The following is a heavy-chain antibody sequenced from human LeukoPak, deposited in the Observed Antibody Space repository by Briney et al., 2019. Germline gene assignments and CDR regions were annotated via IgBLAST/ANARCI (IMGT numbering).Heavy chain of an antibody. V-gene: IGHV4-34*01. Sequence: SSETLSLTXAVYGGSFSGYYWSWIRQPPGKGLEWIGEINHSGSTNYNPSLKSRVTISVDTSKNQFSLKLSSVTAADTAVYYCARPGWGVPDYYYYMDVWGKGTTVTVSS. CDR2: INHSGST. CDR3: ARPGWGVPDYYYYMDV. D-gene: IGHD3-16*01. J-gene: IGHJ6*03. CDR1: GGSFSGYY.